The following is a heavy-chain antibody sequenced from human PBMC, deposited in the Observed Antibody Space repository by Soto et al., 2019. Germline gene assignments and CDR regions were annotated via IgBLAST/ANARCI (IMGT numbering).Heavy chain of an antibody. D-gene: IGHD6-19*01. J-gene: IGHJ6*02. V-gene: IGHV4-34*01. CDR1: GGSFSGYY. Sequence: KPSETLSLTCAVYGGSFSGYYWSWIRQPPGKGLEWIGEINHGGSTNYNPSLKSRVTISVDTSKNQFSLKLSSVTAADTAVYYCARATGGWYEDYYYGMDVWGQGTTVTVSS. CDR2: INHGGST. CDR3: ARATGGWYEDYYYGMDV.